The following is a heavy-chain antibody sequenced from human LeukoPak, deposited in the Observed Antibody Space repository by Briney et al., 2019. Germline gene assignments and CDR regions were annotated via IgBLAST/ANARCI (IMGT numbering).Heavy chain of an antibody. CDR1: GGSISGYY. D-gene: IGHD5-18*01. Sequence: SETLSLTCTVSGGSISGYYWSWIRQSPGKGLEWIGYIYYGGSTNYNPSLKSRVTISVDRSKQQFPLRVSSVTAADTAVYYCARCFADTALDFWGQGTPVTVSS. J-gene: IGHJ4*02. CDR3: ARCFADTALDF. V-gene: IGHV4-59*01. CDR2: IYYGGST.